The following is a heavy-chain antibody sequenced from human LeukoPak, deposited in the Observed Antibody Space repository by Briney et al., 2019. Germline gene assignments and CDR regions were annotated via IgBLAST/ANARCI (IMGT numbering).Heavy chain of an antibody. Sequence: SETLSLTCNVSGASISSSSNYWGWIRQPPGGALEWIGSIHSGGNTYYNPSLSSRVTISIDTSKNQFSLKLSSVTAADTAVYYCARDILSYSYYMDIWGKGTTVTVSS. CDR3: ARDILSYSYYMDI. V-gene: IGHV4-39*07. J-gene: IGHJ6*03. CDR1: GASISSSSNY. CDR2: IHSGGNT. D-gene: IGHD3-10*01.